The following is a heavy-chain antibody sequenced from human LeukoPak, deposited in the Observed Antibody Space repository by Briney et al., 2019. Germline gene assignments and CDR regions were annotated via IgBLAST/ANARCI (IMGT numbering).Heavy chain of an antibody. CDR2: IRSKAYDGTT. Sequence: GGSLRLSCRASEFTFGDYSTSWLRQAPGKGLEWIGFIRSKAYDGTTEYAASVKGRFTISRDDSKSIAYLQMNSLRTEDTAVYYCAANHTSWDIAYWGQGTLVTVSS. J-gene: IGHJ4*02. D-gene: IGHD2-2*01. CDR1: EFTFGDYS. V-gene: IGHV3-49*03. CDR3: AANHTSWDIAY.